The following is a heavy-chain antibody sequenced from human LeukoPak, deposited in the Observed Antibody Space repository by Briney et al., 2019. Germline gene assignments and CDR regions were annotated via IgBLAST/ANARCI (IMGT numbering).Heavy chain of an antibody. J-gene: IGHJ4*02. D-gene: IGHD1-1*01. CDR2: INSDGSST. V-gene: IGHV3-74*01. CDR3: ARDRVRAPYFDY. Sequence: GGSLRLSCAASGFTFTNYAMSWVRQTPGKGLVWVSRINSDGSSTSYADSVKGRFTISRDNAKNTLYLQMNSLRAEDTAVYYCARDRVRAPYFDYWGQGTLVTVSS. CDR1: GFTFTNYA.